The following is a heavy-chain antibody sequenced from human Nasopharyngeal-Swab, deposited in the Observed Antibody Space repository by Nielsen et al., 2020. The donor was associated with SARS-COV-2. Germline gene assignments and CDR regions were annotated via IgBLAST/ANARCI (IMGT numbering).Heavy chain of an antibody. Sequence: GEPLKISCKGSGYSFTSYWIGWVRQMPGKGLEWMGIIYPGDSDTRYSPSFQGQVTISADKSISTAYLQWSSLKASDTAMYYCARHGLYCSSTSCYFDYWGQGTLVTVSS. CDR2: IYPGDSDT. J-gene: IGHJ4*02. V-gene: IGHV5-51*01. D-gene: IGHD2-2*01. CDR1: GYSFTSYW. CDR3: ARHGLYCSSTSCYFDY.